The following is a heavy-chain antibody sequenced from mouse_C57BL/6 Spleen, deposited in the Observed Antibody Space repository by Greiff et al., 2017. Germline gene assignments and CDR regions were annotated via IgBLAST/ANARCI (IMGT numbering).Heavy chain of an antibody. CDR2: LWSGGST. CDR1: GFSLTSYG. D-gene: IGHD1-1*01. V-gene: IGHV2-2*01. CDR3: AGITTVVPYWYFDV. J-gene: IGHJ1*03. Sequence: QVQLKQSGPGLVQPSQSLSITCTVSGFSLTSYGVHWVRQSPGKGLEWLGVLWSGGSTDYNAAFISRLSISKDNSKSQVFFKMNSLQADDTAINYCAGITTVVPYWYFDVWGTGTTVTVSS.